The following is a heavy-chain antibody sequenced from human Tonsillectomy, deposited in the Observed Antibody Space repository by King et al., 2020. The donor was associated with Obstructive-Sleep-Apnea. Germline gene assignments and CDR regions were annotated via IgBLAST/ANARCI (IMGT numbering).Heavy chain of an antibody. CDR1: GFTFRSYA. CDR3: AGSLEMVTILGGFEY. J-gene: IGHJ4*02. Sequence: VQLVESGGGVVQPGRSLRLSCAASGFTFRSYAMHWVCQAPGKGLEWVAVISYDGSNKYYADSVKGRFTISRDNSKNTLYLQMNSLRAEDTAVYYCAGSLEMVTILGGFEYWGQGTLVTVSS. D-gene: IGHD5-24*01. V-gene: IGHV3-30*04. CDR2: ISYDGSNK.